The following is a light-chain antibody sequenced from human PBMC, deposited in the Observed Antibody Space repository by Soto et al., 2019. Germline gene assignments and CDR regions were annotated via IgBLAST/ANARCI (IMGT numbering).Light chain of an antibody. Sequence: QAVVTQSPSASGTPGQRVTISCSGSNSNIGANTVNWYQHLPGTAPKLLIYSNSQRPSGVPDRFSGSKSGTSASLAISGLQSEDEADYYCAAWDDSLNGVVFGGGTKLTVL. CDR1: NSNIGANT. J-gene: IGLJ2*01. CDR2: SNS. CDR3: AAWDDSLNGVV. V-gene: IGLV1-44*01.